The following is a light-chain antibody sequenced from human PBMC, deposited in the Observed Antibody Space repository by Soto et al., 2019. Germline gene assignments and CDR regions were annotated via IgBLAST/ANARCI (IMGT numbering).Light chain of an antibody. CDR1: QSISSNF. J-gene: IGKJ4*01. V-gene: IGKV3-20*01. CDR2: GAS. Sequence: EIGLTQSPGPLSLSPGERATLSCRASQSISSNFLAWYQQKPGQAPRLLIYGASSRATGIPDRFSGSGSGTDFTLTISRLEPEDFAVYSCQQYGSSPLTFGGGTKVEIK. CDR3: QQYGSSPLT.